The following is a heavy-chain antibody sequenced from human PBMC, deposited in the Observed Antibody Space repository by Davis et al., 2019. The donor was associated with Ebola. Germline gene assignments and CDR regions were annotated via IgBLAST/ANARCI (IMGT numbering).Heavy chain of an antibody. CDR1: GGTFSSYA. D-gene: IGHD5-12*01. CDR3: ASGLGYSGYEPFDN. CDR2: IIPIFGTA. V-gene: IGHV1-69*13. J-gene: IGHJ4*02. Sequence: SSVNVSCKASGGTFSSYAINWVRQAPGQGLDWMGRIIPIFGTANYAQKFQGRVTITADESTSTAYMELSSLRSEDTAVYYCASGLGYSGYEPFDNWGQGTLVTVSS.